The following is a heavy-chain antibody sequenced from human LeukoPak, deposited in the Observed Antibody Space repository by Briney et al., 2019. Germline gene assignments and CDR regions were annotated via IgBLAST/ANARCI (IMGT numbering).Heavy chain of an antibody. Sequence: ASVKVSCKASGYTFTSYGISWVRQAPGQGLEWMGWISAYNGNTNYAQKLQGGVTMTRNTSISTAYMELSSLRSEDTAVYYCARVIAARPGYFYYGMDVWGRGTTVTVSS. V-gene: IGHV1-18*01. CDR2: ISAYNGNT. J-gene: IGHJ6*02. D-gene: IGHD6-6*01. CDR1: GYTFTSYG. CDR3: ARVIAARPGYFYYGMDV.